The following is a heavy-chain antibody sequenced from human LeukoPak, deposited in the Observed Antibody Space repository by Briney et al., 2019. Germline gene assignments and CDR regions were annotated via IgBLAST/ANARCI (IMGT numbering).Heavy chain of an antibody. CDR2: IRSRSDGGTA. J-gene: IGHJ5*02. CDR1: GFTFSNIW. D-gene: IGHD1-26*01. Sequence: GGSLRLSCAASGFTFSNIWMSWVRQTPGKGLEWVGRIRSRSDGGTADYGPPVKGRFTISRDDSKNTVSLQMYSLKTEGTGVYYCTTFTLRSRSYTWGQGTPVTVSS. V-gene: IGHV3-15*01. CDR3: TTFTLRSRSYT.